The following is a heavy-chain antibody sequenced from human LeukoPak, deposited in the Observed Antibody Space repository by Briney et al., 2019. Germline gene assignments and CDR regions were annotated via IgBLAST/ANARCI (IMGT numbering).Heavy chain of an antibody. V-gene: IGHV4-39*07. J-gene: IGHJ5*02. CDR3: ARAGVRGVIMGWFDP. D-gene: IGHD3-10*01. Sequence: SETLSLTCSVSGGAISSTSFYWGWVRQPPGKGLEWIGGIYHSGSTYYNPSLKSRVLISVDTSKNHFSLKLSSVTAADTAVYYCARAGVRGVIMGWFDPWGQGTLVTVSS. CDR2: IYHSGST. CDR1: GGAISSTSFY.